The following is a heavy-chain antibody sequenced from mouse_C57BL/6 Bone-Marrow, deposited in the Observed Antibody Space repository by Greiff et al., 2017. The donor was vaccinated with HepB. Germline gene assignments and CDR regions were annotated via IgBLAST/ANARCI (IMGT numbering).Heavy chain of an antibody. Sequence: EVQLMESGGGLVKPGGSLKLSCAASGFTFSSYAMSWVRQTPEKRLEWVATISDGGSYTYYPDNVKGRFTITRDNAKNNLYLQMNLLKSEDTAMYYCARFYYDNPYAMDYWGQGTSVTVSS. D-gene: IGHD2-1*01. J-gene: IGHJ4*01. CDR1: GFTFSSYA. V-gene: IGHV5-4*01. CDR3: ARFYYDNPYAMDY. CDR2: ISDGGSYT.